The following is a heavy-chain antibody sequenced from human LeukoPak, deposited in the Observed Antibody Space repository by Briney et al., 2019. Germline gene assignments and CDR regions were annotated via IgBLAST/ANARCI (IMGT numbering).Heavy chain of an antibody. Sequence: SETLSLTCTVSGGSISSYYWSWIRQPPGKGLEWIGYIYYSGSTNYNPSLKSRVTISVDTSKNQFSLKLSSVTAADTAVYYCARVPHGSSWYYWFDPWGQGTLVTVSS. V-gene: IGHV4-59*01. CDR2: IYYSGST. J-gene: IGHJ5*02. D-gene: IGHD6-13*01. CDR1: GGSISSYY. CDR3: ARVPHGSSWYYWFDP.